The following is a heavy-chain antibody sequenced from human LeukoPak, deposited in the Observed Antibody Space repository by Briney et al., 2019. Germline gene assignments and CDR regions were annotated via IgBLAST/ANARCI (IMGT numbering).Heavy chain of an antibody. J-gene: IGHJ1*01. CDR1: GFTFTSYW. V-gene: IGHV3-74*01. D-gene: IGHD2-2*01. CDR3: ATYSSSNAREFQY. CDR2: IDHDGSGT. Sequence: PGGSLRLSCAASGFTFTSYWMHWVRQAAGKGPVWLSRIDHDGSGTNYADSVRGRFTISRDNAKNTLYLQMNSLRAEDTAVYYCATYSSSNAREFQYWGQGTLVTVSS.